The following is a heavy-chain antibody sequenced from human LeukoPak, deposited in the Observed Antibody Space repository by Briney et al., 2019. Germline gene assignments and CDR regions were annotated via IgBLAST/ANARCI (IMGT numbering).Heavy chain of an antibody. D-gene: IGHD6-13*01. CDR1: GFTVSSNY. Sequence: GSLRLSCAASGFTVSSNYMSWVRQAPGKGLEWVSVIYSGGSTYYADSVKGRFTISRDNSKNTLYLQMNNLRAEDTAVYYCARYSSSWYSPFDYWGQGTLVTVSS. J-gene: IGHJ4*02. CDR3: ARYSSSWYSPFDY. V-gene: IGHV3-53*01. CDR2: IYSGGST.